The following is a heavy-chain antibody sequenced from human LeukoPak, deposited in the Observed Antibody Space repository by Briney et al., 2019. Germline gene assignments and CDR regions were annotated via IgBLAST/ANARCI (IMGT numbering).Heavy chain of an antibody. D-gene: IGHD1-1*01. CDR3: EKDQAELEGFDY. Sequence: GGSLRLXCAASGFTFSSYAMSWGRQAPGKGPEWVSAISGSGGSTYYADSVKGRFTISRDNSKNTLYLQMNSLRAEDTAVYYCEKDQAELEGFDYWGQGTLVTVSS. V-gene: IGHV3-23*01. CDR2: ISGSGGST. CDR1: GFTFSSYA. J-gene: IGHJ4*02.